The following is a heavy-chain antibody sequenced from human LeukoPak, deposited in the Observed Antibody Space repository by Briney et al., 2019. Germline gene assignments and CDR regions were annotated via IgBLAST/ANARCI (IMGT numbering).Heavy chain of an antibody. J-gene: IGHJ4*02. Sequence: SETLTLTCTVSGGSISTYYWSWIRQPPGKGLEWIGYIYNRGYTNYNPSRKSRITMSIDASKKQFSLKLRSVTAADTAVYYCARFDGCYGDYWGQGALVFVSS. V-gene: IGHV4-59*08. CDR3: ARFDGCYGDY. CDR2: IYNRGYT. CDR1: GGSISTYY. D-gene: IGHD3-16*01.